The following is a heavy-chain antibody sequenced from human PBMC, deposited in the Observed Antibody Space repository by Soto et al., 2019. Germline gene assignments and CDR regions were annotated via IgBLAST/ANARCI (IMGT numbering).Heavy chain of an antibody. CDR2: ISPSGTT. D-gene: IGHD3-10*01. CDR1: GGSFSGYY. J-gene: IGHJ4*02. Sequence: QVQLQQWGAGLLKPSETLSLTCAVYGGSFSGYYWTWFRQPPGKGLEWIGEISPSGTTKYIPSLKSRVTTSADTSKNQFSLKVTPVTAADTAVYYCVTSLWFGTQPEIWGQGALVTVSS. V-gene: IGHV4-34*01. CDR3: VTSLWFGTQPEI.